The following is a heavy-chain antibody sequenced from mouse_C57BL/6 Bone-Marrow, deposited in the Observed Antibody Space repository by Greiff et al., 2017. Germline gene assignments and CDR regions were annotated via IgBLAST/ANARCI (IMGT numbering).Heavy chain of an antibody. D-gene: IGHD2-5*01. V-gene: IGHV5-16*01. CDR3: ARENSNNAMDY. CDR2: INYDGSST. J-gene: IGHJ4*01. Sequence: EVMLVESEGGLVQPGSSMKLSCTASGFTFSDYYMAWVSQVPEKGLEWVANINYDGSSTYYLDSLKSRFIISRDNAKNILYLQMSSLKSEDTATYYCARENSNNAMDYWGQGTSVTVSS. CDR1: GFTFSDYY.